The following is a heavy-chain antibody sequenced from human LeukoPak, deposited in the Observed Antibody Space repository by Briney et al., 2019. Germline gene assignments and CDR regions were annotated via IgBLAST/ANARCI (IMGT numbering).Heavy chain of an antibody. CDR3: ARDPECSSTSCYMLDY. Sequence: GGSLRLSCAASGFTFSSYSMNWVRQAPGKGLEWVSSISSSSSYIYYADSVKGRFTISRDNAKNSLYLQMNSLRAEDTAVYCCARDPECSSTSCYMLDYWGQGTLVTVSS. D-gene: IGHD2-2*02. CDR1: GFTFSSYS. V-gene: IGHV3-21*01. J-gene: IGHJ4*02. CDR2: ISSSSSYI.